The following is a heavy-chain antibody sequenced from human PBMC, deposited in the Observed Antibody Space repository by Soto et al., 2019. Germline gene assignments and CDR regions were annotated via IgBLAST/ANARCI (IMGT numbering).Heavy chain of an antibody. D-gene: IGHD4-17*01. CDR1: GGSISSYY. CDR3: ARDDYGDSGWGY. Sequence: PSETLSLTCTVSGGSISSYYWSWIRQPPGKGLEWIGYIYYSGSTNYNPSLKSRVTISVGTSKNQFSLKLSSVTAADTAVYYCARDDYGDSGWGYWGQGTLVPVSP. V-gene: IGHV4-59*01. CDR2: IYYSGST. J-gene: IGHJ4*02.